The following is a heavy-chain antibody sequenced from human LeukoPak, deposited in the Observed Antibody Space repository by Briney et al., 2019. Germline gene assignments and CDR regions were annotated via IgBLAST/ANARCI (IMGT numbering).Heavy chain of an antibody. Sequence: GGSLKLSCAASGFSFSSYAMSWVRQAPGKGLEWVSLISWDGGSTYYADSVKGRFTISRDNSKNSLYLQMNSLRTEDTALYYCAKATQVQYSSSSGYYFDYWGQGTLVTVSS. D-gene: IGHD6-6*01. V-gene: IGHV3-43*02. CDR1: GFSFSSYA. CDR3: AKATQVQYSSSSGYYFDY. J-gene: IGHJ4*02. CDR2: ISWDGGST.